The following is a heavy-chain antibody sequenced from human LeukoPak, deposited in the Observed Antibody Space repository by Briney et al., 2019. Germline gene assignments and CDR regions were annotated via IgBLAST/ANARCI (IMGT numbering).Heavy chain of an antibody. Sequence: PGGSLRLSCAASGFTFSSYGMHWVRQAPGKGPEWVAVIWYDGSNKYYADSVEGRFTISRDNSKNTLYLQMNSLRAEDTAVYYCASASSLYYFDYWGQGTLVTVSS. D-gene: IGHD6-13*01. CDR2: IWYDGSNK. J-gene: IGHJ4*02. CDR3: ASASSLYYFDY. CDR1: GFTFSSYG. V-gene: IGHV3-33*01.